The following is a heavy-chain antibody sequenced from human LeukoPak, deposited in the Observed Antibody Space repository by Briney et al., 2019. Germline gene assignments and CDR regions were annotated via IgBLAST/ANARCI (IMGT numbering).Heavy chain of an antibody. J-gene: IGHJ4*02. CDR2: INPGDSDT. D-gene: IGHD5-24*01. V-gene: IGHV5-51*01. CDR3: ARHSRQMATISPFDY. Sequence: GESLKISCKGSGYSFTSYWIGWVRQMPGKGLEWMGIINPGDSDTRYSPSFQGQVTISADKSISTAYLQWSSLKASDTAMYYCARHSRQMATISPFDYWGQGTLVTVSS. CDR1: GYSFTSYW.